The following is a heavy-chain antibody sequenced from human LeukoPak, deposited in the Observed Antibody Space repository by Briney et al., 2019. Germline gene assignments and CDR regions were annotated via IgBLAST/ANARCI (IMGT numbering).Heavy chain of an antibody. J-gene: IGHJ4*02. CDR2: IYTSGST. V-gene: IGHV4-61*02. CDR3: ARDGQLWPRSYFDY. D-gene: IGHD5-18*01. Sequence: SETLPLTCTVSGGSISSGSYYWSWIRQPAGKGLEWIGRIYTSGSTNYNPSLKSRVTISVDTSKNQFSLKLSSVTAADTAVYYCARDGQLWPRSYFDYWGQGTLVTVSS. CDR1: GGSISSGSYY.